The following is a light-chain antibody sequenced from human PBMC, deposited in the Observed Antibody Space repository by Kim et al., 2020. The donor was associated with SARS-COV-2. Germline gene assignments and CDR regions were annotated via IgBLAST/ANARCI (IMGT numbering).Light chain of an antibody. CDR3: QQSDSTPYT. CDR2: AAS. Sequence: DIQMTQSPSSLSASVGDRVTITCRSSQSISDHSNWYQQKPGRAPKLLIYAASRLQSEVSSRFTGSGSGTDFTLTIDNLQREDSATYYCQQSDSTPYTFGQGTKLEI. CDR1: QSISDH. J-gene: IGKJ2*01. V-gene: IGKV1-39*01.